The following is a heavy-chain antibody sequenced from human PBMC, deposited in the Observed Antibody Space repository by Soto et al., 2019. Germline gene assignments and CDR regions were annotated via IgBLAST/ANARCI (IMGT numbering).Heavy chain of an antibody. CDR2: ISGSGGST. CDR3: AKDSPGGTTPRPLYVDY. J-gene: IGHJ4*02. V-gene: IGHV3-23*01. CDR1: GFTFSSYA. D-gene: IGHD1-7*01. Sequence: EVQLLESGGGLVQPGGSLRLSCAASGFTFSSYAMSWVRQAPGKGLEWVSAISGSGGSTYYADCVKGRFTISRDNSKNTLYLQMNSLRAEGTAVYYCAKDSPGGTTPRPLYVDYWGQGTLVTVSS.